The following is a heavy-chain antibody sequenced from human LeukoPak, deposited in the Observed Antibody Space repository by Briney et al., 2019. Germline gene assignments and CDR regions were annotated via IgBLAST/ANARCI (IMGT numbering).Heavy chain of an antibody. CDR3: ARQGGITVLGVARPGGAFDI. D-gene: IGHD3-3*01. V-gene: IGHV1-24*01. J-gene: IGHJ3*02. Sequence: ASVKVSCKVSGYTLTELSMHWVRQAPGKGLEWMGGFDPEDGETIYAQKFQGRVTMTEDTSTDTTYMELSSLRSEDTAVYYCARQGGITVLGVARPGGAFDIWGQGTMVTVSS. CDR1: GYTLTELS. CDR2: FDPEDGET.